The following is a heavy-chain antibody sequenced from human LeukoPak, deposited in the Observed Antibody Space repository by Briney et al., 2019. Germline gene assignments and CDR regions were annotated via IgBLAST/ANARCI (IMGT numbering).Heavy chain of an antibody. D-gene: IGHD2-21*01. Sequence: GGSLRLSCATSGFTFTDYGMNWFRQAPGKGLEWVSYISNSAILYADSVKGRFTISRDNARESLYLQMNSLRAEDTAVYFCAIIGCYRWVCHFDMWGQGTKVTVSS. V-gene: IGHV3-48*01. CDR1: GFTFTDYG. CDR2: ISNSAI. J-gene: IGHJ3*02. CDR3: AIIGCYRWVCHFDM.